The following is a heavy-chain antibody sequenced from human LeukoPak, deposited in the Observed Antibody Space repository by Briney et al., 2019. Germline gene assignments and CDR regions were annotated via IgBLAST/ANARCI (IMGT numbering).Heavy chain of an antibody. Sequence: ASVKVSCKASGYTFSSYGISWVRQAPGQGLEWMGWISAHSGNTNYEEKLQGRVTMTTDTSTSTAYMELRSMRSNDTAVYYCARDKGTEGTYYYYYMDVWGKGTTVTVSS. D-gene: IGHD1/OR15-1a*01. CDR3: ARDKGTEGTYYYYYMDV. J-gene: IGHJ6*03. CDR2: ISAHSGNT. CDR1: GYTFSSYG. V-gene: IGHV1-18*01.